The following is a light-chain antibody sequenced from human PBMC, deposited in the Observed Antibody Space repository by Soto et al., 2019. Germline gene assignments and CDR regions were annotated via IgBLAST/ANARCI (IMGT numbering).Light chain of an antibody. CDR1: QTVRNNY. CDR2: DAS. J-gene: IGKJ4*01. V-gene: IGKV3-20*01. CDR3: QQFSSYPLT. Sequence: EFVLTQSPGTLSLSPGERATLSCRASQTVRNNYLAWYQQKPGQAPRLLIYDASSRATGIPDRFSGGGSGADFTLTISRLEPEDFAVYYCQQFSSYPLTLGGGTKL.